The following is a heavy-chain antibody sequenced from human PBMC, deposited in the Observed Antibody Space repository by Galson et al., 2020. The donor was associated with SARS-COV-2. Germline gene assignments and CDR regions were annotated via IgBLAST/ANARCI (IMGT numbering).Heavy chain of an antibody. CDR3: ARDPEITYYYGSGSYDYFDY. CDR2: IRSSSSYI. V-gene: IGHV3-21*01. Sequence: GESLQISCAASGFTFSSYSMNWVRQAPGKGLEWVPSIRSSSSYIYYADSVKGRFTIPRDNAKNSLYLQMNSLRAEDTAVYYCARDPEITYYYGSGSYDYFDYWGQGTLVTVSS. J-gene: IGHJ4*02. D-gene: IGHD3-10*01. CDR1: GFTFSSYS.